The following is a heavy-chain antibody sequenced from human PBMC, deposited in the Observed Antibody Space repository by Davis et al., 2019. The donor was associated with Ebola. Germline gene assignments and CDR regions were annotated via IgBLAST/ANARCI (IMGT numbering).Heavy chain of an antibody. Sequence: SETLSLTCTVSGGSTSSYYWSWIRQPPGKGLEWIGYIYYSGSTNYNPSLKSRVTISVDTSKNQFSLKLSSVTAADTAVYYCARALGYCRFDPWGQGTLVTVSS. CDR1: GGSTSSYY. CDR2: IYYSGST. CDR3: ARALGYCRFDP. V-gene: IGHV4-59*12. J-gene: IGHJ5*02. D-gene: IGHD2-15*01.